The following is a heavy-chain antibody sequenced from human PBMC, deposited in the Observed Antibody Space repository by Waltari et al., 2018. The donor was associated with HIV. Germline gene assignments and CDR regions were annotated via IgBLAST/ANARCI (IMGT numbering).Heavy chain of an antibody. D-gene: IGHD3-16*01. V-gene: IGHV3-7*01. CDR1: GFMFSDYW. CDR2: IKQDGTEK. J-gene: IGHJ4*02. CDR3: ARVDRWFGDLDH. Sequence: EVQLMGSGGGLVQPGGSLRLSCAASGFMFSDYWMGWVRQVQGKGLEWVAKIKQDGTEKYYVDSVKGRFTISRDNAKNSLYLQMNSLRAGDTAVYYCARVDRWFGDLDHWGQGTLVTVSS.